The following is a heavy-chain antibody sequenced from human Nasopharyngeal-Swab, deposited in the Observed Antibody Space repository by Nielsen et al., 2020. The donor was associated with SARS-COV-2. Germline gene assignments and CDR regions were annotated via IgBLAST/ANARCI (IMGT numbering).Heavy chain of an antibody. CDR1: GFTFSSYD. J-gene: IGHJ5*02. V-gene: IGHV3-13*01. CDR2: IGTAGDT. Sequence: GESLKISCAASGFTFSSYDMHWVRQATGKGLEWVSAIGTAGDTYYPGSVKGRFTISRDNSKSTLYLQMDSLRAEDTAIYYCANARIGYSGYDFPLGWFDPWGQGTLVSVSS. CDR3: ANARIGYSGYDFPLGWFDP. D-gene: IGHD5-12*01.